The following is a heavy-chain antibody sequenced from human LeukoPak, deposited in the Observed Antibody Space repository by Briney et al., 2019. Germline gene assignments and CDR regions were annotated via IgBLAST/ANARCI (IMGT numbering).Heavy chain of an antibody. CDR1: GGSISSSSYY. J-gene: IGHJ5*02. CDR2: IYHSGST. Sequence: SETLSLTCTVSGGSISSSSYYWGWIRQPPGKGLEWIGSIYHSGSTYYNPSLKSRVTISVDTSKNQFSLKLSSVTAADTAVYYCARDRRTMVRGVTGDWFDPWGQGTLVTVSS. V-gene: IGHV4-39*07. D-gene: IGHD3-10*01. CDR3: ARDRRTMVRGVTGDWFDP.